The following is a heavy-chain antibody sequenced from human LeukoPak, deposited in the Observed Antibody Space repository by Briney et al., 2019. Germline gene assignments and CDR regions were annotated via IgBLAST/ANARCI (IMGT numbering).Heavy chain of an antibody. V-gene: IGHV1-69*13. J-gene: IGHJ5*02. CDR3: ARDRVGATNWFDP. Sequence: SVKVSCKASGGTFSSYAISWVRQAPGQGLEWMGGIIPIFGTANYAQKFQGRVTITADESTSTAYMELSSLRSEDTAVYYCARDRVGATNWFDPWGQGTLVTVSS. CDR1: GGTFSSYA. CDR2: IIPIFGTA. D-gene: IGHD1-26*01.